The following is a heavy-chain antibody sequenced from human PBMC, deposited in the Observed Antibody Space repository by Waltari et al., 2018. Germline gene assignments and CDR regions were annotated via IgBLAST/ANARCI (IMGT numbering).Heavy chain of an antibody. V-gene: IGHV3-21*01. CDR2: ISSSSSYI. D-gene: IGHD5-12*01. CDR3: ASEMATTYIGFDY. CDR1: GFTFSSYS. Sequence: EVQLVESGGGLVQPGGSLRLSCAASGFTFSSYSMNWVRQAPGKGLEWVSSISSSSSYIYYADSVKGRFTISRDNAKNSLYLQMNSLRAEDTAVYYCASEMATTYIGFDYWGQGTLVTVSS. J-gene: IGHJ4*02.